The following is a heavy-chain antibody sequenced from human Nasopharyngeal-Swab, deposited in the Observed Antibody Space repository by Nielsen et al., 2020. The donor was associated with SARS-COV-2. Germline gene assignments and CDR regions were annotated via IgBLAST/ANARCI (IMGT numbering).Heavy chain of an antibody. CDR3: ARGRTYYYDSTLSEIDY. V-gene: IGHV4-30-4*08. J-gene: IGHJ4*02. CDR2: IYYSGST. D-gene: IGHD3-22*01. CDR1: GGSISSGDYY. Sequence: TLSLTCTGSGGSISSGDYYWSWSRQPPGKGLEWIGYIYYSGSTYDNPSLKSRVTISVDTSKNQFSLKLSSVTAADTAVYYCARGRTYYYDSTLSEIDYWGQGTLVTVSS.